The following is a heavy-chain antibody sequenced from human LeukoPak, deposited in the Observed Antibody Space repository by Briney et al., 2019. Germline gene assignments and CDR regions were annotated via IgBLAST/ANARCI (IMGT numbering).Heavy chain of an antibody. Sequence: ASVKVSCKASGYTFTSYDMHWVRQAPGQGLEGMGIINPSGGSTSYAQKFQGRVTMTRDMSTSTVYMELSSLRSEDTAVYYCARAFPIAAAGIGLDYWGQGTLVTVSS. CDR2: INPSGGST. V-gene: IGHV1-46*01. D-gene: IGHD6-13*01. CDR3: ARAFPIAAAGIGLDY. J-gene: IGHJ4*02. CDR1: GYTFTSYD.